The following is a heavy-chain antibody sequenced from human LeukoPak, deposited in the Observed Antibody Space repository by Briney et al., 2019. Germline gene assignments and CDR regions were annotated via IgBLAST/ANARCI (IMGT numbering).Heavy chain of an antibody. CDR2: INPNTGDT. Sequence: ASVKVSCKASGYTFTAYYMHWLRQAPGQGLAWMGWINPNTGDTNSAESFQGRVTMTRDSSISTVYLELTRLTSDDTAVYYCARDMWQQFDWFDPWGQGTLVTVSS. CDR3: ARDMWQQFDWFDP. J-gene: IGHJ5*02. V-gene: IGHV1-2*02. D-gene: IGHD6-13*01. CDR1: GYTFTAYY.